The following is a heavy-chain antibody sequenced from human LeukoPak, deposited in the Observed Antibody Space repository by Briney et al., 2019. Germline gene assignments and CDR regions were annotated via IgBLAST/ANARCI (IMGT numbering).Heavy chain of an antibody. Sequence: PSETLSLTCTVSGGSISSGDYYWSWIRQPPGKGLEWIGYIYYSGSTYYNPSLKSRVTISVDTSKNQFSLKLSSVTAADTAVYYCARDQGTYYDILTGSRNLEGWYFDLWGRGTLVTVSS. J-gene: IGHJ2*01. CDR2: IYYSGST. CDR1: GGSISSGDYY. V-gene: IGHV4-30-4*01. CDR3: ARDQGTYYDILTGSRNLEGWYFDL. D-gene: IGHD3-9*01.